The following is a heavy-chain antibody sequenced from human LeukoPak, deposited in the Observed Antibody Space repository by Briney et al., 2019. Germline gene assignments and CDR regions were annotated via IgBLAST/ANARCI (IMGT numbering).Heavy chain of an antibody. CDR1: GYSISSGYY. J-gene: IGHJ5*02. CDR2: IYYSGST. Sequence: SETLSLTCTVSGYSISSGYYWGWIRQPPGTGLEWIGYIYYSGSTNYNPSLKSRVTVSVDTSKNQFSLKLSSVTAADTAVYYGAGLHYDYVWGSYRSKKKNWFDPWGQGTLVTVSS. D-gene: IGHD3-16*02. CDR3: AGLHYDYVWGSYRSKKKNWFDP. V-gene: IGHV4-61*05.